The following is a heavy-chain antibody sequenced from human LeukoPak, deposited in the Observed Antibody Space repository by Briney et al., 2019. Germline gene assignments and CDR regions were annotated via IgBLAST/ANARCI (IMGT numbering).Heavy chain of an antibody. Sequence: PGRSLRLSCAASGFTFSSYGMHWVRQAPGKGLEWVAVISYDGSNKYYADSVKGRFTISRDNSKNTLYLQMNSLRAEDTAVYYCARGDIVVVVAATDFDYWGQGTLVTVSS. J-gene: IGHJ4*02. CDR2: ISYDGSNK. V-gene: IGHV3-30*03. D-gene: IGHD2-15*01. CDR1: GFTFSSYG. CDR3: ARGDIVVVVAATDFDY.